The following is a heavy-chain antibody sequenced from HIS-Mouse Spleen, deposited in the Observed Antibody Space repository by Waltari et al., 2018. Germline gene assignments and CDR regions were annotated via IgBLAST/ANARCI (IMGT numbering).Heavy chain of an antibody. J-gene: IGHJ2*01. V-gene: IGHV4-39*07. Sequence: QLQLQESGPGLLKPSEPLSLTCTVSGGSISSSSDYWGWIRQPPGKGLEWIGSIYYSWSTYDNPALKGRVTISVDTSKNQFSLKLSSVTAADTAVYYCAREIPYSSSWYDWYFDLWGRGTLVTVSS. D-gene: IGHD6-13*01. CDR3: AREIPYSSSWYDWYFDL. CDR2: IYYSWST. CDR1: GGSISSSSDY.